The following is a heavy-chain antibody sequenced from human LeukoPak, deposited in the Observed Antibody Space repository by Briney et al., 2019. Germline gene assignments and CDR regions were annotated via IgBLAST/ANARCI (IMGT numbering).Heavy chain of an antibody. J-gene: IGHJ5*02. CDR2: IYYSGST. V-gene: IGHV4-59*01. D-gene: IGHD3-3*01. Sequence: SETLSLTCTVSGGSISSYHWSWIRQPPGKGLEWIGYIYYSGSTNYDPSLKSRVTISVDTSKNQFSLKLSPVTAADTAVYYCARSHFRITIFGVVMNWFDPWGQGTLVTVSS. CDR1: GGSISSYH. CDR3: ARSHFRITIFGVVMNWFDP.